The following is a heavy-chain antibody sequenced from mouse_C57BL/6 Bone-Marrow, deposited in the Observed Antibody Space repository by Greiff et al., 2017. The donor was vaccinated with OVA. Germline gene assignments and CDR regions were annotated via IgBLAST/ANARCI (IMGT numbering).Heavy chain of an antibody. CDR3: ARGDDYDTGNYAMDY. Sequence: VQLQESGSELRSPGSSVKLSCKDFDSEVFPIAYMSWVRQQPGHGFEWIGGILPSIGRTIYGEKFEDKATLDADTLSTTAYVELNRLTSEDSAIYYCARGDDYDTGNYAMDYWGQGTSVTVSS. V-gene: IGHV15-2*01. CDR2: ILPSIGRT. D-gene: IGHD2-4*01. CDR1: DSEVFPIAY. J-gene: IGHJ4*01.